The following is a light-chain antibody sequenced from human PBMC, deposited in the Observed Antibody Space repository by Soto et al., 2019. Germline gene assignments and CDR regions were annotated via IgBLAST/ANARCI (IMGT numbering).Light chain of an antibody. CDR2: KAS. CDR1: QSISSW. Sequence: QMTQSPSTLSASVGDRVTITCRASQSISSWLAWYQQKPGKAPKILIYKASSLESGVPSRFSGSGSGKEFTLTISSLQPDDFATYYCQQYNSFPTFGQGTKVEIK. V-gene: IGKV1-5*03. CDR3: QQYNSFPT. J-gene: IGKJ1*01.